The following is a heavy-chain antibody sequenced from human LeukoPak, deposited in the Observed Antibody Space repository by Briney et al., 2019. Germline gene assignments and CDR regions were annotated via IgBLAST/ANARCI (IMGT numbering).Heavy chain of an antibody. D-gene: IGHD3-3*01. CDR3: ASNGYYAIDY. J-gene: IGHJ4*02. CDR2: ISHSGST. Sequence: SETLSLTCAVSGDSISSNHWWSWVRQPPGKGLEWIGEISHSGSTNYNPSLKSRITILVDKSKNQFALKLSSVTAADTAVYFCASNGYYAIDYWGQGTLVTASS. V-gene: IGHV4-4*02. CDR1: GDSISSNHW.